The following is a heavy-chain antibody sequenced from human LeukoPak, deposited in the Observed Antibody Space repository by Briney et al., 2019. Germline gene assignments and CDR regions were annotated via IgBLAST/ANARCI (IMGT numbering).Heavy chain of an antibody. CDR3: ATDRGYSSFDY. V-gene: IGHV3-48*03. D-gene: IGHD3-22*01. J-gene: IGHJ4*02. CDR1: GFTFSSSE. Sequence: GGSLRLSCVASGFTFSSSEMNWVRQAPGKGLEWISYITSSSRTIWYADSVKGRFTISRDNAKNSLYLQMNSLRAEDTAVYYCATDRGYSSFDYWGQGTLVTVSS. CDR2: ITSSSRTI.